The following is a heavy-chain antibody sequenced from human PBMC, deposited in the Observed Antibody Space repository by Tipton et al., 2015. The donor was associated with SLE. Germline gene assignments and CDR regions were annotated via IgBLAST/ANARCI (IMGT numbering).Heavy chain of an antibody. J-gene: IGHJ4*02. V-gene: IGHV3-30*02. CDR2: IRYDGTNE. CDR1: GFSFSNYG. CDR3: AKTPTGGGDDPSSYFDW. Sequence: SLRLSCVVSGFSFSNYGIHWVRQAPGKGLEWVAFIRYDGTNEYYADSVKGRFTISRDTSKNPVFLQMNSLRPEDTAVYYCAKTPTGGGDDPSSYFDWWGKGTLVTVSS. D-gene: IGHD3-16*01.